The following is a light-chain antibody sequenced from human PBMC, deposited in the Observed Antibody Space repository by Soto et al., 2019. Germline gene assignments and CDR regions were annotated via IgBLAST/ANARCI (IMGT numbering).Light chain of an antibody. CDR1: QSISTW. CDR3: QQYNSYSHLT. CDR2: KAS. J-gene: IGKJ4*01. Sequence: DIQMTQSPSTLSASVGCRVTITCLASQSISTWLAWYQQKPGKAPKLLIYKASSLESGVPSRFSGSGSGTEFTLTISSLQPDDFATYYCQQYNSYSHLTFGGGTKVDIK. V-gene: IGKV1-5*03.